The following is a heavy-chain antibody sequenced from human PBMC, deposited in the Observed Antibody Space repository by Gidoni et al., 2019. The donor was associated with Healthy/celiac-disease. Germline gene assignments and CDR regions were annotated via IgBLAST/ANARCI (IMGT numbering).Heavy chain of an antibody. CDR3: AKDDITMVRGVITTYWYFDL. D-gene: IGHD3-10*01. Sequence: EVQLLESGGGLVQPGGSLRLSCAASGFTFSSYAMSWVRQAPGKGLEWVSAIRGSGGSTYYADSVKGRFTISRDNSKNTLYLQMNSLRAEDTAVYYCAKDDITMVRGVITTYWYFDLWGRGTLVTVSS. CDR1: GFTFSSYA. CDR2: IRGSGGST. J-gene: IGHJ2*01. V-gene: IGHV3-23*01.